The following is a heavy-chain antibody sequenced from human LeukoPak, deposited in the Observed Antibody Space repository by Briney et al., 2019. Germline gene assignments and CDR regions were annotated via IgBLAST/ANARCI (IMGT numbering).Heavy chain of an antibody. CDR3: ATDKGYFDY. CDR1: GGTFSSYA. Sequence: SVKVSCKASGGTFSSYAISWVRQAPAQGLEWVGGIIPIFGTANYAQKFQGSVTITKDESSSTAYMELSSVRSEDTAVYDCATDKGYFDYWGQGTMVTVSS. V-gene: IGHV1-69*05. D-gene: IGHD3-9*01. CDR2: IIPIFGTA. J-gene: IGHJ4*02.